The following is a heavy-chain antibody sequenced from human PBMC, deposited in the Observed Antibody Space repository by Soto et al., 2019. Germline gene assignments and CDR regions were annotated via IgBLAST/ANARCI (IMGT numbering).Heavy chain of an antibody. CDR1: GGSISSYY. Sequence: SETLSLTCTVSGGSISSYYWSWIRQPPGKGLEWIGYIYYSGSTNYSPSLKSRVTISVDTSKNQFSLKLSSVTAADTAVYYCARGSSWSDPYNWFDPWGQGTLVTVSS. CDR2: IYYSGST. V-gene: IGHV4-59*01. J-gene: IGHJ5*02. D-gene: IGHD6-13*01. CDR3: ARGSSWSDPYNWFDP.